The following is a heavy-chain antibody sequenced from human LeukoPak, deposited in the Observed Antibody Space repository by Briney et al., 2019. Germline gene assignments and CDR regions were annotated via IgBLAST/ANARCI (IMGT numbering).Heavy chain of an antibody. CDR2: VIYDGSRY. V-gene: IGHV3-30-3*01. D-gene: IGHD3-22*01. CDR1: GFTFRNYA. J-gene: IGHJ4*02. Sequence: PGGSLRLSCAASGFTFRNYAMHWVRLAPGKGLEWVAVVIYDGSRYYYADSVKGRFTISRDNSQNTLYLQMNSLRAEDTAVYYCAREEEFYDSSGYYLGDDYWGQGTLVTVSS. CDR3: AREEEFYDSSGYYLGDDY.